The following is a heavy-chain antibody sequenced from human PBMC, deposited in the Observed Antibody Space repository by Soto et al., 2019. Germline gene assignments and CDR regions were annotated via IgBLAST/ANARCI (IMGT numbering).Heavy chain of an antibody. CDR3: ARGKTVAAAGPFDY. D-gene: IGHD6-13*01. CDR1: GGSISSGGYY. V-gene: IGHV4-31*11. J-gene: IGHJ4*02. CDR2: IYYSGST. Sequence: SETLSLTCGVSGGSISSGGYYWSWIRQHPGKGLEWIGYIYYSGSTYYNPSLKSRVTISVDTSKNQFSLKLSSVTAADTAVYYCARGKTVAAAGPFDYWGQGTLVTVSS.